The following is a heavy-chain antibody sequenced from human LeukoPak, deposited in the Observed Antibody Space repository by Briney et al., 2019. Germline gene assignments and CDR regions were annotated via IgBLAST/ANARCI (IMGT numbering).Heavy chain of an antibody. J-gene: IGHJ4*02. CDR1: GFTFSSYV. Sequence: GGSLRLSCAASGFTFSSYVMSWVRQTPGKGLEWVSAMSGSSDSTYHADSVKGRFTISRDNSKNTLYLQMNSLRAEDTAVYYCARTPNYYDSSGYSYWGQGTLVTVSS. V-gene: IGHV3-23*01. CDR3: ARTPNYYDSSGYSY. CDR2: MSGSSDST. D-gene: IGHD3-22*01.